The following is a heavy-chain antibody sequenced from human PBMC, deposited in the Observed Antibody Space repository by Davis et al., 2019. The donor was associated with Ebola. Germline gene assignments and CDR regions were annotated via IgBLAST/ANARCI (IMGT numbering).Heavy chain of an antibody. CDR2: ISWNSGDI. D-gene: IGHD6-13*01. J-gene: IGHJ1*01. Sequence: PGGSLRLSCAASGFTLEDYAMHWVRQAPGKGLEWVSSISWNSGDIGYADSVKGRFTISRDNAKNSLFLQMNGLRAEDTALYYCARDGSSSWYYIQHWDQGTLVTVSS. V-gene: IGHV3-9*01. CDR3: ARDGSSSWYYIQH. CDR1: GFTLEDYA.